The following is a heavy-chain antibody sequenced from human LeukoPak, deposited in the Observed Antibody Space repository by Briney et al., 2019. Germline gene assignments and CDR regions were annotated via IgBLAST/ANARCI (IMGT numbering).Heavy chain of an antibody. J-gene: IGHJ4*02. Sequence: SETLSLTCTVSGGSISSYYWSWLRQPPGKGLEWIGYIYYSGSTNYNTSLKSRVTMSVDTSKNQFSLKLSSVTAADTAVYYCARDNEAAARAYDYWGQGTLVTVSS. CDR1: GGSISSYY. D-gene: IGHD6-13*01. CDR3: ARDNEAAARAYDY. CDR2: IYYSGST. V-gene: IGHV4-59*12.